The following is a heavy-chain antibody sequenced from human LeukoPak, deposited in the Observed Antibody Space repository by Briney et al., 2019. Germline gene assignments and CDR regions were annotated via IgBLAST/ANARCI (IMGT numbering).Heavy chain of an antibody. Sequence: PSETLSLTCTVSGGSISSYYWSWVRQPPGKGLEWIGYIYYSGSTTYNPSLKSRVTISVDTSKNQFSLKLSSVTAADTAMYYCARRIWADWYFDLWGRGTLVTVSS. CDR1: GGSISSYY. V-gene: IGHV4-59*08. D-gene: IGHD6-19*01. CDR2: IYYSGST. J-gene: IGHJ2*01. CDR3: ARRIWADWYFDL.